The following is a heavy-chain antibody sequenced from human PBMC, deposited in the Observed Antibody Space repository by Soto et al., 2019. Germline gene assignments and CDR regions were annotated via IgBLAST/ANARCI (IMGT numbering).Heavy chain of an antibody. CDR2: INAGNGNT. CDR3: ASCSTSCSYYYYGMDV. J-gene: IGHJ6*02. V-gene: IGHV1-3*01. CDR1: GYTFTSYY. Sequence: ASVKVSCKASGYTFTSYYMHWVRQAPGQRLEWMGWINAGNGNTKYSQKFQGRVTITRDTSASTAYMELSSLRSEDTAVYYCASCSTSCSYYYYGMDVWGQGTTVTVSS. D-gene: IGHD2-2*01.